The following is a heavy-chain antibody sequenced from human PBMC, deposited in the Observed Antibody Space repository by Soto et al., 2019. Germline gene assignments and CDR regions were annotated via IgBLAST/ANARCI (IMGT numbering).Heavy chain of an antibody. J-gene: IGHJ6*02. CDR1: GGSISSSSYY. V-gene: IGHV4-39*01. CDR3: ARARILRRGYGMDV. D-gene: IGHD3-10*01. CDR2: IYYSGST. Sequence: PSETLSLTCTVSGGSISSSSYYWGWIRQPPGKGLEWIGSIYYSGSTYYNPSLKSRVTISVDTSKNQFSLKLSSVTAADTAVYYCARARILRRGYGMDVWGQGTTVTVSS.